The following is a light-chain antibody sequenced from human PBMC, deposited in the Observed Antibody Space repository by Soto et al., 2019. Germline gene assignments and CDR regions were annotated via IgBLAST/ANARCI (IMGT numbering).Light chain of an antibody. V-gene: IGLV8-61*01. CDR3: VLYMGSGIPV. Sequence: QAVVTQEPSFSVSPGGTVTLTCGLSSGSVSATYYPSWYQQTPGQVPRTLIYSTNTRSSGVPDRFSGSILGNKAALTITGAQADDESDYYCVLYMGSGIPVFGGGTKLTVL. CDR2: STN. CDR1: SGSVSATYY. J-gene: IGLJ2*01.